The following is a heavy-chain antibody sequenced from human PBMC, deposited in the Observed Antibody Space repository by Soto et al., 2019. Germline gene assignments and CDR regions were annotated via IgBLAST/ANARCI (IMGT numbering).Heavy chain of an antibody. V-gene: IGHV4-59*01. CDR1: GGSISSSY. D-gene: IGHD2-15*01. CDR2: IYDDGSA. J-gene: IGHJ5*02. CDR3: ARDKYCSGGSCRKNWFDP. Sequence: SETLSLTCTVSGGSISSSYWSWIRQPPGKGLEWLAYIYDDGSANYNPSLKSRATISLDMSKNQFSLKLTSVTAADTAVYYCARDKYCSGGSCRKNWFDPWGQGTLVTV.